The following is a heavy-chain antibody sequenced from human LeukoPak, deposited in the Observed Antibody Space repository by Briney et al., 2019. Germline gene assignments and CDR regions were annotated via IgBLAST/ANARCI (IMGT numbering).Heavy chain of an antibody. CDR3: ARDPRRRAYVMDI. V-gene: IGHV3-33*01. Sequence: PGGSLRLSCAASGFTFSSYGMYWVRQAPGKGLEWVAVIWYDGSNKYYADSVKGRFTISRDNPKNTLYLQMNSLRAEDTAVYYCARDPRRRAYVMDIWGQGTTVTVSS. J-gene: IGHJ6*02. CDR2: IWYDGSNK. CDR1: GFTFSSYG.